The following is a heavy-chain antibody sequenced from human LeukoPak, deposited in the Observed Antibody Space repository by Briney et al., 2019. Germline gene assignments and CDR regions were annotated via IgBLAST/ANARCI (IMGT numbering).Heavy chain of an antibody. J-gene: IGHJ4*02. CDR3: AKEHVDTAMGFDY. Sequence: GGSLRLSCAASGFTFDDYVMHWVRQPPGKGLEWVSGISWNSNNIGYADSVKGRFTISRDNSKNTLYLQMNSLRAEDTAVYYCAKEHVDTAMGFDYWGQGTLVTVSS. CDR1: GFTFDDYV. CDR2: ISWNSNNI. V-gene: IGHV3-9*01. D-gene: IGHD5-18*01.